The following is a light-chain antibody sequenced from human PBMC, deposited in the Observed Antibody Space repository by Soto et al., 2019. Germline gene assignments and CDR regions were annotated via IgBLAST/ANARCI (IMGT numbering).Light chain of an antibody. CDR2: GAS. Sequence: EIVLTQSPGTLSLSPGERATLSCRASQSVSSSFLAWYRQKPGQPPRLLIYGASTRATGIPDRFSGSGSGTDFTHTISRLEPEDFAVYSCQQYGSSPRTFGQGTKVEIK. J-gene: IGKJ1*01. CDR1: QSVSSSF. V-gene: IGKV3-20*01. CDR3: QQYGSSPRT.